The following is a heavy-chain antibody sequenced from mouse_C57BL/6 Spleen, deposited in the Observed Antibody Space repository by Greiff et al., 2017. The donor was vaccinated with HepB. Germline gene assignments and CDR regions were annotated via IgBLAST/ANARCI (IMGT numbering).Heavy chain of an antibody. CDR1: GYTFTNYW. J-gene: IGHJ4*01. D-gene: IGHD6-1*01. CDR3: ARRHSYNAMDY. V-gene: IGHV1-63*01. Sequence: SGAELVRPGTSVKMSCKASGYTFTNYWIGWAKQRPGHGLEWIGDIYPGGGYTNYNEKFKGKATLTADKSSSTAYMQFSSLTSEDSAIYYCARRHSYNAMDYWGQGTSVTVSS. CDR2: IYPGGGYT.